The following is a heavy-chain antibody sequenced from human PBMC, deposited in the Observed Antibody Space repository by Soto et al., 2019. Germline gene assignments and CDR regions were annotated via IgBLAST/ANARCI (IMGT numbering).Heavy chain of an antibody. CDR2: INPKTAAT. CDR3: ARIKSGLNYYNGMDV. J-gene: IGHJ6*02. V-gene: IGHV1-2*02. D-gene: IGHD3-10*01. Sequence: ASVKVSCKPSGYSFSDYFIQWVRQAPGQGLEWVAWINPKTAATNYAKKFQGRVSLTWDTSSTTAYMELTRLRPDDTAGYYCARIKSGLNYYNGMDVWGQGTTVTVSS. CDR1: GYSFSDYF.